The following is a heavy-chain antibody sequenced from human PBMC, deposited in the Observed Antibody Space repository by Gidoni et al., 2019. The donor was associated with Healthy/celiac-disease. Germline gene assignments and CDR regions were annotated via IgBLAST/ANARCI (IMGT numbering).Heavy chain of an antibody. CDR2: IRYDGSNK. D-gene: IGHD1-26*01. Sequence: QVQLVESGGGVVQPGGSLRLACAASGFTFSSYGMHWVRQAPGKGLEWVAFIRYDGSNKYYADSVKGRFTISRDNSKNTLYLQMNSLRAEDTAVYYCANQEEWELTLWGQGTLVTVSS. J-gene: IGHJ4*02. V-gene: IGHV3-30*02. CDR1: GFTFSSYG. CDR3: ANQEEWELTL.